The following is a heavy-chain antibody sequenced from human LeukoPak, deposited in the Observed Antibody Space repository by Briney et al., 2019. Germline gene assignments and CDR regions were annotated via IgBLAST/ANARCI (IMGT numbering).Heavy chain of an antibody. Sequence: SETLSLTCTVSGGSISGYYWSWIRQPAGKGLEWIGRIYTSGSTNNSPSLKSRVTMSVDTSKNQFSLKLSSVTAADTAVYYCARDLWAARNYYYMDVWGKGTTVTVSS. D-gene: IGHD6-6*01. CDR3: ARDLWAARNYYYMDV. CDR2: IYTSGST. CDR1: GGSISGYY. V-gene: IGHV4-4*07. J-gene: IGHJ6*03.